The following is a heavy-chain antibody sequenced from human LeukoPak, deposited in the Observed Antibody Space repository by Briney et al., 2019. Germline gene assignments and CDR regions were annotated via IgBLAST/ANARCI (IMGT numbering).Heavy chain of an antibody. CDR3: VRENYGIFDH. J-gene: IGHJ4*02. V-gene: IGHV3-11*06. D-gene: IGHD4-17*01. CDR2: ISGSSDYT. Sequence: PGGSLRLSCAASGFTFSNYYMSWIRQAPGKGLEWVSYISGSSDYTDNADSVKGRFTISRDNAKNSLYLHVDTLRVEDTAVYYCVRENYGIFDHWGQGTLVTVSS. CDR1: GFTFSNYY.